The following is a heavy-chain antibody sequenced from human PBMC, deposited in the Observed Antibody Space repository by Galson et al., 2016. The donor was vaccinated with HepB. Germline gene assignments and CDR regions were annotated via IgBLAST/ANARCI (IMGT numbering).Heavy chain of an antibody. V-gene: IGHV3-48*02. J-gene: IGHJ6*02. CDR2: LSSTSSTI. CDR3: SRELMGRKEDYYYGMDV. CDR1: GFSFSSYN. D-gene: IGHD3-10*01. Sequence: SLRLSCAASGFSFSSYNMNWVRQAPGKGLEWVSFLSSTSSTIYYADSVKGRFTISRDNAKNSLYLQMNSLRDEDTAVYYCSRELMGRKEDYYYGMDVWGQGTTVTVSS.